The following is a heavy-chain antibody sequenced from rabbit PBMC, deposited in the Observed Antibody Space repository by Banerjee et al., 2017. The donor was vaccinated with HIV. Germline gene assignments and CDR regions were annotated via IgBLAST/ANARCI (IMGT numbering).Heavy chain of an antibody. CDR1: GFDFSSYG. D-gene: IGHD8-1*01. CDR2: IDPVFRST. CDR3: ARGSYLGTTYGFNL. J-gene: IGHJ4*01. Sequence: QEQLVESGGGLVQPGGSLKLSCKASGFDFSSYGVSWVRQAPGKGLEWIGYIDPVFRSTYYASWVNGRFTISSHNAQNTLYLQLNSLTAADTATYFCARGSYLGTTYGFNLWGPGTLVTVS. V-gene: IGHV1S47*01.